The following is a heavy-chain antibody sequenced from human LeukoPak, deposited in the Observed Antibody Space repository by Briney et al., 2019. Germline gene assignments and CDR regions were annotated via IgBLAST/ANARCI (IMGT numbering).Heavy chain of an antibody. CDR3: ARGGAYSYGYVGY. V-gene: IGHV3-74*01. J-gene: IGHJ4*02. Sequence: PGGSLRLSCAASGFTFSSYWMHWVRHPPGKGLVWVSCINSHGSTTSYADSVKGRFTISRDNAKNTVYLQLNSLRAEDTAVYYCARGGAYSYGYVGYWGQGTLVTVSS. D-gene: IGHD5-18*01. CDR1: GFTFSSYW. CDR2: INSHGSTT.